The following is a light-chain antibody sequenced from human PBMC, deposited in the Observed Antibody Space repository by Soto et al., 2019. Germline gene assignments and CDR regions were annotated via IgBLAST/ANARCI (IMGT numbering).Light chain of an antibody. J-gene: IGKJ2*01. V-gene: IGKV3-20*01. CDR1: QSVSSNS. CDR2: GAS. CDR3: QQYGSSPPNS. Sequence: EIVLTQSPGTLSLSPGERVTLSCRASQSVSSNSLAWYLQKPGQAPRLLIYGASSRATGIPDRFSGSGSGTDFTLTSSRLELEDFAVYYCQQYGSSPPNSVGQGTKLEIK.